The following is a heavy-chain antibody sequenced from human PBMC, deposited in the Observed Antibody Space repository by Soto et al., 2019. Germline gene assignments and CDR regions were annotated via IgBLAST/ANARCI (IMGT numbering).Heavy chain of an antibody. D-gene: IGHD4-17*01. CDR2: INHSGST. Sequence: QVQLQQWGAGLLKPSETLSLTCAVYGGSFSGYYWSWIRQPPGKGLEWIGEINHSGSTNYHPSLKSRVTISVDTSKNQFSRKLSSVTAADTAVYYCARPAARRWAVYGDHYYFDYWGQGTLVTVSS. CDR1: GGSFSGYY. J-gene: IGHJ4*02. CDR3: ARPAARRWAVYGDHYYFDY. V-gene: IGHV4-34*01.